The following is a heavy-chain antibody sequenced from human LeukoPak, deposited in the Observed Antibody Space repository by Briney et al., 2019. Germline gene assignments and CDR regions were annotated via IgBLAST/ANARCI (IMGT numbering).Heavy chain of an antibody. D-gene: IGHD5-18*01. CDR3: ERTSKTRGYAYGPFDY. CDR2: ISAYNGDT. V-gene: IGHV1-18*01. J-gene: IGHJ4*02. Sequence: GASVKVSCKASGYTFTSYGISWVRQAPGQGLEWIAWISAYNGDTNYAQKLQGRVTMTTDTSTSTAYMELRSLRSDDTAVYYCERTSKTRGYAYGPFDYWGQGTLVTVSS. CDR1: GYTFTSYG.